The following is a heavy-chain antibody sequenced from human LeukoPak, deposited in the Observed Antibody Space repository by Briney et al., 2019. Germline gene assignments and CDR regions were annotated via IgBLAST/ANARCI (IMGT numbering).Heavy chain of an antibody. J-gene: IGHJ6*02. CDR1: GFTFSSYS. Sequence: GGSLRLSCAASGFTFSSYSMNWVRQAPGKGLEWVSSISSSSSYIYYADSVKGRFTTSRDNAKNSLYLQMNSLRAEDTAVYYCARESVYYYYGMDVWGQGTTVTVSS. CDR3: ARESVYYYYGMDV. V-gene: IGHV3-21*01. CDR2: ISSSSSYI.